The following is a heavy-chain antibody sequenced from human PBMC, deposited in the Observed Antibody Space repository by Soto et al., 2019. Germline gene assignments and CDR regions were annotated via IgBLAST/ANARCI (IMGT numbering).Heavy chain of an antibody. V-gene: IGHV3-21*01. CDR2: ISSSSSYI. J-gene: IGHJ4*02. Sequence: GGSLRLSCAASGFTFSSYAMSRVRQAPGKGLEWVSSISSSSSYIYYADSVKGRFTISRDNAKNSLYLQMNSLRAEDTAVYYCARVKGRFSSSWYPDYWGQGTLVTVSS. CDR3: ARVKGRFSSSWYPDY. CDR1: GFTFSSYA. D-gene: IGHD6-13*01.